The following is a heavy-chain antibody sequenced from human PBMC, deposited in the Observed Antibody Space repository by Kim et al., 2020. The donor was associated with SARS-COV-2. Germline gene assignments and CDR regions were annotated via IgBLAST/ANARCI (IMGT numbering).Heavy chain of an antibody. Sequence: AQKLQGRVTMTTDTSTSTAYMELRSLRSDDTAVYYCARVNSVWTRDAFDIWGQGTMVTVSS. D-gene: IGHD1-20*01. V-gene: IGHV1-18*01. J-gene: IGHJ3*02. CDR3: ARVNSVWTRDAFDI.